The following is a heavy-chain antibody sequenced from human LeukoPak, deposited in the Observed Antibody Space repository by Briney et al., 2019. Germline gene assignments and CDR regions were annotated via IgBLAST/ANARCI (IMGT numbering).Heavy chain of an antibody. D-gene: IGHD6-13*01. CDR3: AKSGAPYSSRTMFDY. Sequence: PGGSLRLSCAASGFTFSSYGMHWVRQAPGKGLEWVAVISYDGSNKYYADSVKGRFTISRDNSKNTLYLQMNSLRAEDTAVYYCAKSGAPYSSRTMFDYWGQGTLVTVPS. V-gene: IGHV3-30*18. CDR1: GFTFSSYG. CDR2: ISYDGSNK. J-gene: IGHJ4*02.